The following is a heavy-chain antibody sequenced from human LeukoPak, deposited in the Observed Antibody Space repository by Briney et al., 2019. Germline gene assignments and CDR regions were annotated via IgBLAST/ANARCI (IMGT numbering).Heavy chain of an antibody. CDR1: GGSVSSSSYY. V-gene: IGHV4-39*01. CDR2: IYYSGST. CDR3: ARKRWLQCLDY. J-gene: IGHJ4*02. D-gene: IGHD5-24*01. Sequence: SETLSLTCTVSGGSVSSSSYYWGWIRQPPGKGLEWIGSIYYSGSTYYNPSLKSRVTISVDTSKNQFSLKLSSVTAADTAVYYCARKRWLQCLDYWGQGTLVTVSS.